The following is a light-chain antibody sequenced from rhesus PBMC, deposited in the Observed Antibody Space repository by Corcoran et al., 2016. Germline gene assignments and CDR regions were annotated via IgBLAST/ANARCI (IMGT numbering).Light chain of an antibody. V-gene: IGKV1-38*01. Sequence: DIQLTQSPSSLSASVGDRVTITCRASQGISSYLAWYQQKSGKAPKLLNYDAYNLQSGVPSRFSGGGSRKEFTLTIRRLQPENFATYYSQRHNNDPYSFGQGAKVEIK. CDR3: QRHNNDPYS. CDR1: QGISSY. CDR2: DAY. J-gene: IGKJ2*01.